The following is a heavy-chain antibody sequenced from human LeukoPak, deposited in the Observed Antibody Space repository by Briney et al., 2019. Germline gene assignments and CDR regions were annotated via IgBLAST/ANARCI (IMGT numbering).Heavy chain of an antibody. CDR3: AREPPIGRYYRGMDV. CDR2: IYSGGSI. D-gene: IGHD2-15*01. Sequence: GGSLRLSCAASGITVSNYYMHWVRQAPGKGLEWVSVIYSGGSIYYSDPGKGRFIRCRDNSKTTLYIQLNSLRAEDTAVYYCAREPPIGRYYRGMDVWGQGTTVTVSS. V-gene: IGHV3-66*01. CDR1: GITVSNYY. J-gene: IGHJ6*02.